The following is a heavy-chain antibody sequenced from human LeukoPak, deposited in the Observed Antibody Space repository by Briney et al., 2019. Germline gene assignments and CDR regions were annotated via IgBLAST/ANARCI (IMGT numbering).Heavy chain of an antibody. Sequence: ASVKVSCKASGYTFTSYDINWVRQATGQGLEWMGWMNPNSGNTGYAQKLQGRVTMTTDTSTSTAYMELRSLRSDDTAVYYCARDRAAAGTFGQIDYWGQGTLVTVSS. CDR3: ARDRAAAGTFGQIDY. J-gene: IGHJ4*02. CDR1: GYTFTSYD. D-gene: IGHD6-13*01. V-gene: IGHV1-8*01. CDR2: MNPNSGNT.